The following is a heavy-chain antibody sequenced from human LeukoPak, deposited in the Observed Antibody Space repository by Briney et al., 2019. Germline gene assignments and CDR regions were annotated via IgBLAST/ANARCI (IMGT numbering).Heavy chain of an antibody. CDR2: IYYSGST. CDR3: ARGNWEVNTPDY. CDR1: GGSISTYY. Sequence: SETLSLTCTVSGGSISTYYWSWIRQPPGKGLEWIGYIYYSGSTNYNPSLKSRVTISIDTSKNQFSLKLSSVTAADTAVYYCARGNWEVNTPDYWGQGTLVTVSS. J-gene: IGHJ4*02. V-gene: IGHV4-59*01. D-gene: IGHD3-22*01.